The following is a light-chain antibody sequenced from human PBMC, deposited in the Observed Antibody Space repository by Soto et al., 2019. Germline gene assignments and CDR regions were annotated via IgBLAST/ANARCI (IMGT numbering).Light chain of an antibody. Sequence: QSVLSQPPSASGPPGQRVTISCSGGTSNLGRNSVNWYQQLPGTAPKLLIYSNNKRPSGVPDRFSGSKSGTSASLAISGLPYADEADYYCAAWDDSLTGYVFGPGTKLTVL. CDR3: AAWDDSLTGYV. J-gene: IGLJ1*01. V-gene: IGLV1-44*01. CDR2: SNN. CDR1: TSNLGRNS.